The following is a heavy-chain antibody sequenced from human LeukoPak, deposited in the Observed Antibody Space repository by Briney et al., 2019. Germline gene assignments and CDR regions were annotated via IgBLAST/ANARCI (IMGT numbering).Heavy chain of an antibody. CDR1: GFTFSNYA. Sequence: AGGSLRLSCAASGFTFSNYAMHWVRQAPGKGLEWISYISPSGNTIFYTDSVKGRFTISGDDAKNSLYLHMNSLRAEDTAVYYCGRDEVGATKEFDSWGQGTLVTVSS. D-gene: IGHD1-26*01. J-gene: IGHJ4*02. CDR2: ISPSGNTI. CDR3: GRDEVGATKEFDS. V-gene: IGHV3-48*03.